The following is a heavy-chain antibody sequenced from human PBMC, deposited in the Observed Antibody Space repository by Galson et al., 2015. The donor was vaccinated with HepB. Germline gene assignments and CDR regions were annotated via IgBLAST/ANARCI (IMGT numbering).Heavy chain of an antibody. J-gene: IGHJ5*02. Sequence: TLSLTCTFSGGSISSGSYYWSWIRQPAGKGLEWIGRIFTGGRTNYNPSLQSRVTILLDPSKNHFSLSLTSVTAADSAVYYCARETSGWRGGSLDPWGQGIQVTVSS. CDR2: IFTGGRT. CDR3: ARETSGWRGGSLDP. V-gene: IGHV4-61*02. D-gene: IGHD6-19*01. CDR1: GGSISSGSYY.